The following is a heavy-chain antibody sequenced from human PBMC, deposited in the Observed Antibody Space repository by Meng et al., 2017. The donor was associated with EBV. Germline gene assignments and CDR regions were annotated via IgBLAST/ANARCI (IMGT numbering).Heavy chain of an antibody. CDR3: AKGADLAAAGTFWFDP. Sequence: QGRVWMAGAKVKEPGPSVKVSCKASGSTFTGYYLHWVRQAPGQGLEWMGRINPNSGGTNYAQKFQGRVTMTRDTSISTAYMELSRLRSDDTAVYYCAKGADLAAAGTFWFDPWGQGTLVTVSS. CDR1: GSTFTGYY. CDR2: INPNSGGT. V-gene: IGHV1-2*06. J-gene: IGHJ5*02. D-gene: IGHD6-13*01.